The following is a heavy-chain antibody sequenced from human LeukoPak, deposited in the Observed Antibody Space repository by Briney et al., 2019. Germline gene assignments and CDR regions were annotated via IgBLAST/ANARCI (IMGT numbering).Heavy chain of an antibody. V-gene: IGHV1-69*13. J-gene: IGHJ6*02. CDR3: ALHWEIYYGMDV. D-gene: IGHD1-26*01. CDR2: IIPIFGTA. CDR1: GGTFSSYA. Sequence: ASVKVSCKASGGTFSSYAISWVRQAPGQGLEWMGGIIPIFGTANYAQKFQGRVTITADESTSTAYMELSSLRSEDTAVYYSALHWEIYYGMDVWGQGTTVTVSS.